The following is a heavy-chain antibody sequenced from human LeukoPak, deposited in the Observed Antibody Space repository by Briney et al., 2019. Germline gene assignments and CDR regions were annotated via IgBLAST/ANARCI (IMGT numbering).Heavy chain of an antibody. CDR2: IKQDGSAK. CDR3: AKWEYDSGTGWHYFNC. V-gene: IGHV3-7*01. D-gene: IGHD3-16*01. CDR1: GFTISSHW. J-gene: IGHJ4*02. Sequence: PGGSLRLSCVASGFTISSHWMGWVRQAPGKGLEWVANIKQDGSAKYYMESAKGRFTISRDNAKNSLYLQMNSLRAEGTALYYCAKWEYDSGTGWHYFNCWGQGALVTVSS.